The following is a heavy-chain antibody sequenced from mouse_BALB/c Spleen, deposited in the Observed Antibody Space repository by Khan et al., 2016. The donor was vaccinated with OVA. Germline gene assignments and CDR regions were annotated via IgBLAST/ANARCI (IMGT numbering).Heavy chain of an antibody. D-gene: IGHD2-13*01. Sequence: EVKLLESGGGLVQPGGSLKLSCAASGFDFSRYWMSWVRQAPGKGLEWIGDINPDSSTINYTPSLKDKFIISRDNAKNTLYLQMSKVRSEDTALYDCGRRGDYGYFDVWGAGTTVTVSS. J-gene: IGHJ1*01. CDR1: GFDFSRYW. CDR3: GRRGDYGYFDV. V-gene: IGHV4-1*02. CDR2: INPDSSTI.